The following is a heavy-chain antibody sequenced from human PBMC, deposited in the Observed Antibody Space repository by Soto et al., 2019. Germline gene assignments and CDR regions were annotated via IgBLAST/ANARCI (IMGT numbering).Heavy chain of an antibody. V-gene: IGHV4-31*03. D-gene: IGHD3-10*01. J-gene: IGHJ5*02. CDR1: GGSISSGGYY. CDR2: IYYSGST. Sequence: SETLSLTCTVSGGSISSGGYYWSWIRQHPGKGLEWIGYIYYSGSTYYNPSLKSRVTISVDTSKNQFSLKLSSVTAADTAVYYCASGGFRETTNWFDPWGQGTLVTVSS. CDR3: ASGGFRETTNWFDP.